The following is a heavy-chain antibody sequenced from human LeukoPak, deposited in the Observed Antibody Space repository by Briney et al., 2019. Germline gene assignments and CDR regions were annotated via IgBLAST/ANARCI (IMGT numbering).Heavy chain of an antibody. D-gene: IGHD3-10*01. Sequence: GGSLRLSCAASGFTLSSYSMNWVRQAPGKGLEWVSSISSSSSYIYYADSVKGRFTISRDNAKNSLSLQMNSLRAEDTAVYYCAREKAGGGFDPWGQGTLVTVSS. J-gene: IGHJ5*02. CDR2: ISSSSSYI. V-gene: IGHV3-21*01. CDR1: GFTLSSYS. CDR3: AREKAGGGFDP.